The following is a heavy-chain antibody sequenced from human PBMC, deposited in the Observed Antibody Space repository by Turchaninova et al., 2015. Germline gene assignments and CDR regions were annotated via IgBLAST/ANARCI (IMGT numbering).Heavy chain of an antibody. Sequence: EVQLVESGGGWIQPGGSLRLSCAASALIVGNYNMRWVRQAPGKGPEWVSVIYTGGGTYYADSVKGRFTISRDNSKNTLYLQMNSLRAEDTAVYYCARVGGYPLGAFDIWGQGTMVTVSS. D-gene: IGHD3-22*01. V-gene: IGHV3-53*01. J-gene: IGHJ3*02. CDR2: IYTGGGT. CDR3: ARVGGYPLGAFDI. CDR1: ALIVGNYN.